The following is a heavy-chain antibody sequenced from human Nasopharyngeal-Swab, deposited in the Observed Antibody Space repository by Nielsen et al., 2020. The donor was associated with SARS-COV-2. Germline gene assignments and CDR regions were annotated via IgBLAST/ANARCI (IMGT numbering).Heavy chain of an antibody. CDR1: GLTFSNYA. J-gene: IGHJ4*02. CDR2: IIASGDST. D-gene: IGHD4-17*01. Sequence: GGSLRLSCAASGLTFSNYAMSWVRQAPGKGLEWITSIIASGDSTYYAASVKGRFTISRDNSKSTLYLQMNSLRAEDTAVYYCAKFRRVTTDYFDFWGQGTPVTVSS. CDR3: AKFRRVTTDYFDF. V-gene: IGHV3-23*01.